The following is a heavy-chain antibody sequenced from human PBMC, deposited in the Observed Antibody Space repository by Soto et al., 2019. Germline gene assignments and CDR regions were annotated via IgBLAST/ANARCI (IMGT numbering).Heavy chain of an antibody. CDR3: ARERDDSSGYYHDAFDI. CDR2: INPSGGST. D-gene: IGHD3-22*01. Sequence: ASVKVSCKASGYTFTSYYMHWVRQAPGQGLEWMGIINPSGGSTSYAQKFQGRVTMTRDTSTSTVYMELSSLRSEDTAVYYCARERDDSSGYYHDAFDIWGQGTMVTVSS. V-gene: IGHV1-46*01. J-gene: IGHJ3*02. CDR1: GYTFTSYY.